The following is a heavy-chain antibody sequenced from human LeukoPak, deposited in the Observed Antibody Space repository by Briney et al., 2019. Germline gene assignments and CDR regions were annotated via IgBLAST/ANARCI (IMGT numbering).Heavy chain of an antibody. CDR2: IYSGGST. D-gene: IGHD4-23*01. CDR3: ATWRLPTTVAGGLDH. V-gene: IGHV3-66*02. Sequence: GGSLRLSCAASGFTVSSNYMSWVRQAPGKGLEWVSVIYSGGSTYYADSVKGRFTISRDNSKNTLYLQMNSLRAEDPAGDYCATWRLPTTVAGGLDHRGQGTPGTVSS. CDR1: GFTVSSNY. J-gene: IGHJ4*02.